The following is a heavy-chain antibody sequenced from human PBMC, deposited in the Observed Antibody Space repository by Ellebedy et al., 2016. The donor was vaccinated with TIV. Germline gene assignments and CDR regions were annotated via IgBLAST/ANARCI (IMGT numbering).Heavy chain of an antibody. Sequence: MPSETLSLTCTVSGGSISTYYWSWFRQPPGKGLEWIGYIYYNENTNYNPSLKSRVTISVDTSKNQFSLKLTSVTAADTAVYYCAGGYFAMDVWGQGTTVTVSS. J-gene: IGHJ6*02. CDR1: GGSISTYY. D-gene: IGHD1-26*01. V-gene: IGHV4-59*08. CDR3: AGGYFAMDV. CDR2: IYYNENT.